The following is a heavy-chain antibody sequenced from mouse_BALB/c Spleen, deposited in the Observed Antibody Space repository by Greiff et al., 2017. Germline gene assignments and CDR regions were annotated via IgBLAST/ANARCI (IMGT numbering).Heavy chain of an antibody. J-gene: IGHJ1*01. CDR2: IDPANGNT. CDR3: ARDRVLGRYCDG. D-gene: IGHD4-1*01. CDR1: GFNIQDTY. V-gene: IGHV14-3*02. Sequence: EVQLQHSGAELVKPGASVKLSCTASGFNIQDTYMHWVKQRPEQGLEWIGRIDPANGNTKYDPKFHGKATITADTSSNTAYLQLSSLTSEDTAVYYCARDRVLGRYCDGWGAGTTVTVAA.